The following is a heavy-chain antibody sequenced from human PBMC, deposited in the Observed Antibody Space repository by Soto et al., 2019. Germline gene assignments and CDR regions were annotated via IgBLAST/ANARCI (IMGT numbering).Heavy chain of an antibody. V-gene: IGHV4-34*01. Sequence: QVQLQQWGARLLKPSEMLSLTCAVYGGSFSAYYWTWIRQPPGKGLEWIGQINHSGSTNYNPSLRSRVTISVDTSKNQFSLKLSSVAAADTAVYYCARDLIVDYYYYGMDAWGQGTTVTVSS. CDR1: GGSFSAYY. D-gene: IGHD2-15*01. J-gene: IGHJ6*02. CDR2: INHSGST. CDR3: ARDLIVDYYYYGMDA.